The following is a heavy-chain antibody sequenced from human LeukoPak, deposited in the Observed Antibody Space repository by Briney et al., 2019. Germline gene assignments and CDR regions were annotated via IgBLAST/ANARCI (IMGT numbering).Heavy chain of an antibody. J-gene: IGHJ4*02. D-gene: IGHD3-22*01. V-gene: IGHV3-23*01. CDR1: GFTFSNAW. CDR2: ISGSGGST. CDR3: AKDQVWIVVGSFDY. Sequence: GGSLRLSCAASGFTFSNAWMNWVRQAPGKGLEWVSGISGSGGSTYYADSVKGRFTISRDNSKNTLYLQMTSLRAEDTAVYYCAKDQVWIVVGSFDYWGQGTLVTVSS.